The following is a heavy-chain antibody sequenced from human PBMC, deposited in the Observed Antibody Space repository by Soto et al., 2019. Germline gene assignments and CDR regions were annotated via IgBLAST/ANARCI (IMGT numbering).Heavy chain of an antibody. D-gene: IGHD3-3*01. Sequence: SVKVSCKASGCTFSSYAISWVRQAPGQGLEWMGGIIPIFGTANYAQKFQGRVTITADKSTSTAYMELSSLRCEDTAVYYCARDLPYDFWSGEPGRYYGMDVWGQGTTVTVSS. CDR2: IIPIFGTA. CDR3: ARDLPYDFWSGEPGRYYGMDV. V-gene: IGHV1-69*06. CDR1: GCTFSSYA. J-gene: IGHJ6*02.